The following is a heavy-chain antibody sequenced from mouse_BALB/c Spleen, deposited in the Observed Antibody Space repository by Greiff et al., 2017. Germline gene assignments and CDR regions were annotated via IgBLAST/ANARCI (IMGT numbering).Heavy chain of an antibody. CDR2: ISSGGST. D-gene: IGHD2-1*01. J-gene: IGHJ3*01. V-gene: IGHV5-6-5*01. CDR3: AYGNPAWFAY. CDR1: GFTFSSYA. Sequence: EVKVVESGGGLVKPGGSLKLSCAASGFTFSSYAMSWVRQTPEKRLEWVASISSGGSTYYPDSVKGRFTISRDNARNILYLQMSSLRSEDTAMYYCAYGNPAWFAYWGQGTLVTVSA.